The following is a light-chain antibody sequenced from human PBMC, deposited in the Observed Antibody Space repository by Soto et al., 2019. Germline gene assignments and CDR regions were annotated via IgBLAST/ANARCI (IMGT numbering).Light chain of an antibody. CDR1: SGDVGGYNY. V-gene: IGLV2-8*01. J-gene: IGLJ2*01. CDR2: EVS. Sequence: QSVLTQPPSASGSPGQSVTISWTGSSGDVGGYNYVSWYQQHPGKAPKLMIYEVSKRPSGVPDRLSGSKSGNTASLTVSGLQAEDEADYYCSSYGGSNTVVFGGGTKLTVL. CDR3: SSYGGSNTVV.